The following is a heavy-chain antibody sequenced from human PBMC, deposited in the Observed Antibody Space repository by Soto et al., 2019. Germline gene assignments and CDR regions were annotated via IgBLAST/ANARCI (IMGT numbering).Heavy chain of an antibody. Sequence: SETLSLTCTVSGGSISSYYWSWIRQPPGKGLEWIGYIYYSGSTNYNPSLKSRVTISVDTSKNQFSLKLSSVTAADTAVYYCARAGIAARRGSSSPRYYYYGMDVWGQGTTVTVSS. CDR3: ARAGIAARRGSSSPRYYYYGMDV. J-gene: IGHJ6*02. D-gene: IGHD6-6*01. CDR1: GGSISSYY. V-gene: IGHV4-59*01. CDR2: IYYSGST.